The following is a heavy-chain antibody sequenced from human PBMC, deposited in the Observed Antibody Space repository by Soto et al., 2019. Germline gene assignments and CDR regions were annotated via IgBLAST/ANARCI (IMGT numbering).Heavy chain of an antibody. V-gene: IGHV4-59*12. CDR2: IYYSGTT. J-gene: IGHJ6*02. CDR1: GDSLSTYY. CDR3: AREFTMVRGERYYGMDV. Sequence: SETLSLTCTVSGDSLSTYYWTWIRQPPGRRLEWIGYIYYSGTTDYNPSLEGRVTISVDTSKNQFSLNLRSVTAADTAVYYCAREFTMVRGERYYGMDVWGQGTTVTAP. D-gene: IGHD3-10*01.